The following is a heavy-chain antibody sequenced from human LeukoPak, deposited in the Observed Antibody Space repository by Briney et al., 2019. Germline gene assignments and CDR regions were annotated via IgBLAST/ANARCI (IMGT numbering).Heavy chain of an antibody. J-gene: IGHJ4*02. D-gene: IGHD6-19*01. CDR2: NYHRGSN. Sequence: SSETLSLTCAVSGYSISSGYCRGRRQQPGGEGLVVVGINYHRGSNYYNPHIRSRVTISADTSKNQFSLKLSSVTAGDTAVYYCARHGVGQWLVFGPDYWGQGTLVTVSS. V-gene: IGHV4-38-2*01. CDR3: ARHGVGQWLVFGPDY. CDR1: GYSISSGYC.